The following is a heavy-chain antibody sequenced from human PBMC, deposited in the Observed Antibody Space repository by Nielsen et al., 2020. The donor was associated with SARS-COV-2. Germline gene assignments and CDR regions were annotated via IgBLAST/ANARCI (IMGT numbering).Heavy chain of an antibody. CDR3: ASHAGATKGDAFDI. D-gene: IGHD1-26*01. V-gene: IGHV5-10-1*01. CDR2: IDPSDSYT. CDR1: GYTFTSYG. J-gene: IGHJ3*02. Sequence: KVSCKASGYTFTSYGISWVRQMPGKGLEWMGRIDPSDSYTNYSPSFQGHVTISADKSISTAYLQWSSLKASDTAMYYCASHAGATKGDAFDIWGQGTMVTVSS.